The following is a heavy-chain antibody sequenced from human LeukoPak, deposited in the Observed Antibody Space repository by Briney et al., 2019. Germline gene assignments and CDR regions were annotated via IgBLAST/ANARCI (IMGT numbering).Heavy chain of an antibody. D-gene: IGHD2-2*01. CDR1: GYTFTSYY. CDR3: ARASPRYCSSTSCYAPYYYYGMDV. CDR2: INPSGGST. J-gene: IGHJ6*02. V-gene: IGHV1-46*01. Sequence: ASVNVSCKASGYTFTSYYMHWVRQAPGQGLEWMGIINPSGGSTSYAQKFQGRVTMTRDTSTSTVYMELSSLRSEDTAVYYCARASPRYCSSTSCYAPYYYYGMDVWGQGTTVTVSS.